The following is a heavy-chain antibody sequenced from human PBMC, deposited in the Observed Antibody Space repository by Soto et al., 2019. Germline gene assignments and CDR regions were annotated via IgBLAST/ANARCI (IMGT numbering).Heavy chain of an antibody. V-gene: IGHV3-23*01. CDR3: AKEGIAAAVRWFDP. J-gene: IGHJ5*02. CDR2: ISGSGGST. CDR1: VFTFSSYA. Sequence: WWSLRLSCSASVFTFSSYAMSWVRQAPGKGLEWVSAISGSGGSTYYADSVKGRFTISRDNSKNTLYLQMNSLRAEDTAVYYCAKEGIAAAVRWFDPWGQGTLVTVSS. D-gene: IGHD6-13*01.